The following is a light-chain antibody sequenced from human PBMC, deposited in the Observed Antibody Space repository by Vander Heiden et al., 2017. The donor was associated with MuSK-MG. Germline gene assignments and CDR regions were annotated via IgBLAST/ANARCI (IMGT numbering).Light chain of an antibody. CDR2: DAS. Sequence: QMTQSPSSSSAFVGDRVTITCQANQDISYYLSWYQQKPGKAPKLLIYDASNLATGVPLRFSGSASGTDFTSTIRSLHPEDLATYSCQRYGSLPYTFGQGTKLEIK. V-gene: IGKV1-33*01. J-gene: IGKJ2*01. CDR1: QDISYY. CDR3: QRYGSLPYT.